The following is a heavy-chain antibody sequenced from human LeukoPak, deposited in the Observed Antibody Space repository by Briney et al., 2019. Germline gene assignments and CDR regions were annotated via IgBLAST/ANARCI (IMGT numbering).Heavy chain of an antibody. CDR3: AREPAVVTPLDY. J-gene: IGHJ4*02. CDR1: GFTFSDYY. CDR2: IKQDGSEK. D-gene: IGHD4-23*01. V-gene: IGHV3-7*01. Sequence: GGSLRLSCAASGFTFSDYYMSWIRQAPGKGLEWVANIKQDGSEKYYVDSVKGRFTISRDNAKNSLYLQMNSLRAEDTAVYYCAREPAVVTPLDYWGQGTLVTVSS.